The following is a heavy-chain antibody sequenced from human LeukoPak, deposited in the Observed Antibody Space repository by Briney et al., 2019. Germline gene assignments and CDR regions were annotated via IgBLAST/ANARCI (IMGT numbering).Heavy chain of an antibody. CDR3: ARSANSWYYYYGMDV. CDR1: GGSFSGYY. CDR2: INHSGST. J-gene: IGHJ6*02. D-gene: IGHD4-23*01. V-gene: IGHV4-34*01. Sequence: SETLSLTCAAYGGSFSGYYWSWIRQPPGKGLEWIGEINHSGSTNYNPSLKSRVTISVDTSKNQFSLKLSSVTAADTAVYYCARSANSWYYYYGMDVWGQGTTVTVSS.